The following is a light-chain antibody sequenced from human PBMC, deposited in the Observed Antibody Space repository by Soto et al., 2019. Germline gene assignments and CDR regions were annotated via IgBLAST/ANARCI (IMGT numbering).Light chain of an antibody. CDR1: QDINNY. CDR3: QHYDNLLLT. J-gene: IGKJ4*01. V-gene: IGKV1-33*01. CDR2: DAS. Sequence: DIQMTQSPSSLSASVGDRVTITCQASQDINNYLNWYQQKPGKAPNLLIYDASKLETGVPSMFSGSGSGTDFTFTVSSLQPEDFATYFCQHYDNLLLTFGGGTKVEL.